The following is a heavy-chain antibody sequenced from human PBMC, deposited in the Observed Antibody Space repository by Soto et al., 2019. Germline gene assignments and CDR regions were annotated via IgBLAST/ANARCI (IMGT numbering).Heavy chain of an antibody. CDR1: GTSISSYY. V-gene: IGHV4-59*01. J-gene: IGHJ4*02. D-gene: IGHD2-8*01. CDR3: ARYNSYAIDY. CDR2: IHYSGTT. Sequence: SETLSLTCTVSGTSISSYYWSWIRQPPGKGLEWIANIHYSGTTNYNPSLASRVTLSVDTSKNQFSLEMTSVTAADRAMYFCARYNSYAIDYWGRGTLVTVSS.